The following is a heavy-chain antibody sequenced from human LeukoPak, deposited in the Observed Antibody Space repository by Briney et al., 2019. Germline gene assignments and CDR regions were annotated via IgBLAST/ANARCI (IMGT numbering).Heavy chain of an antibody. D-gene: IGHD2-2*01. V-gene: IGHV3-23*01. Sequence: GGSLRLSCAASGFTFSSYAMSWVRQAPGKGLEWVSAISGSGGSTYYAYSGKGRFTISRDNSKNTLYLQMNSLRAEDTAVYYCAKTKEARPAAMRTTRLNWFDPWGQGTLVTVSS. J-gene: IGHJ5*02. CDR3: AKTKEARPAAMRTTRLNWFDP. CDR2: ISGSGGST. CDR1: GFTFSSYA.